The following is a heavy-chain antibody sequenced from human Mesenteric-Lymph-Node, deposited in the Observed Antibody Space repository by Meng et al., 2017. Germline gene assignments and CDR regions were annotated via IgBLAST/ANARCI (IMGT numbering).Heavy chain of an antibody. CDR1: GGSFSAYN. V-gene: IGHV4-34*01. CDR3: ARRRGGSGRDC. Sequence: QGQLQQGGARLLKPSETLSLICFVYGGSFSAYNWRWIRQPPGKGLEWIGAIYHSGSTSYNPSLQSRVTMFVDTSKNQFSLMLTSVTATDTAVYYCARRRGGSGRDCWGQGTLVTVSS. CDR2: IYHSGST. J-gene: IGHJ4*02. D-gene: IGHD3-10*01.